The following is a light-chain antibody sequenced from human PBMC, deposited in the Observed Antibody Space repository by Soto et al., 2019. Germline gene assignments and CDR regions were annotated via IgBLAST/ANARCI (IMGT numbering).Light chain of an antibody. CDR3: GTWDSSLSAVV. Sequence: QSVLTQPPSVSAAPGQKVTISCSGSSSNIGNNYVSWSQELPGTAPKLLISDNNKRPSGIPDRFSGSKSGTSATLGITGLQTGDEADYYCGTWDSSLSAVVFGGGTKVTVL. J-gene: IGLJ2*01. V-gene: IGLV1-51*01. CDR2: DNN. CDR1: SSNIGNNY.